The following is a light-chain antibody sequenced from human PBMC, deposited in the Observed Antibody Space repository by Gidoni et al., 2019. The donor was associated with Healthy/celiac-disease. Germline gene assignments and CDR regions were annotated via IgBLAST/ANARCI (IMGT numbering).Light chain of an antibody. V-gene: IGLV2-11*01. CDR1: SSDVGGYNY. CDR3: CSYAGSYTLV. Sequence: SALTQPRPVSGSPGHTVTISCTGTSSDVGGYNYVSWYQQHPGKAPKLMIYDVSKRPSGVPDRFSGSKSGNTASLTISGLQAEDEADYYCCSYAGSYTLVFGGGTKLTVL. J-gene: IGLJ2*01. CDR2: DVS.